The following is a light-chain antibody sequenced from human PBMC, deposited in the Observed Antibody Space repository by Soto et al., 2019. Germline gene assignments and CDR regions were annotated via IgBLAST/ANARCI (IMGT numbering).Light chain of an antibody. J-gene: IGKJ1*01. Sequence: EIVMTQSPATLSVSPGERATLSCRASQSVSSNLAWYQQKPGQAPRLLIYGASTRATGIPARFSGSGSGTEFTLSISSLQSEDFAVYYCQPYNNWPPGAWTFGQGTKVEIK. V-gene: IGKV3-15*01. CDR1: QSVSSN. CDR2: GAS. CDR3: QPYNNWPPGAWT.